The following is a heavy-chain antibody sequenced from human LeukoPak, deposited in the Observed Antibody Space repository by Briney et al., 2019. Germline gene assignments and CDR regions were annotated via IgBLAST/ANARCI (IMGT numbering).Heavy chain of an antibody. CDR3: AKNYLSIVVVPTNY. J-gene: IGHJ4*02. CDR2: ISGSGGST. CDR1: GFTFSSYA. D-gene: IGHD2-2*01. Sequence: GWSLRLSCAASGFTFSSYAMSWVRQAPGKGLEWVSAISGSGGSTYYADSVKGRFTISRDNSKNTLYLQMNSLRAEDTAVYYCAKNYLSIVVVPTNYWGQGTLVTVSS. V-gene: IGHV3-23*01.